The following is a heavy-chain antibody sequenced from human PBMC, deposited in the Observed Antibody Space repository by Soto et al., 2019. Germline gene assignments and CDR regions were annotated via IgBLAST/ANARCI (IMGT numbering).Heavy chain of an antibody. CDR3: VISPGTCIQQRYWFDY. CDR2: IYYSGST. Sequence: PSETLSLTCTVSGGSISSGGYYWSWIRQHPGKGLEWIGYIYYSGSTYYNPSLKSRVTISVDTSKNQFSLKLSSVTAADTAVYYCVISPGTCIQQRYWFDYWGQGTLVIVSS. D-gene: IGHD5-18*01. V-gene: IGHV4-31*03. J-gene: IGHJ4*02. CDR1: GGSISSGGYY.